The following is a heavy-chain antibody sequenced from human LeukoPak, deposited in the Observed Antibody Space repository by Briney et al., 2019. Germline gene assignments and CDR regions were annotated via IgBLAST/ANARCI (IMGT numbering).Heavy chain of an antibody. V-gene: IGHV1-8*02. D-gene: IGHD3-16*02. Sequence: ASVKVSCKASGYTFTSYGISWVRQAPGQGLEWMGWMNPNSGNTGYAQKFQGRVTMTRNTSISTAYMELSSLRSEDTAVYYCATFMGYVWGSYRLVFDYWGQGTLVTVSS. CDR1: GYTFTSYG. J-gene: IGHJ4*02. CDR2: MNPNSGNT. CDR3: ATFMGYVWGSYRLVFDY.